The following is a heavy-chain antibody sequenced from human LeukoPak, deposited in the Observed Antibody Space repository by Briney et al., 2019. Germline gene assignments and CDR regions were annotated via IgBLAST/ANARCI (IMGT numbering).Heavy chain of an antibody. CDR2: IYTSGST. J-gene: IGHJ6*02. D-gene: IGHD3-22*01. V-gene: IGHV4-4*07. Sequence: SETLSLTCTVSGGSISSYYWSWIRRPAGKGLEWIGRIYTSGSTNYNPSLKSRVTMSVDTSKNQFSLKLSSVTAADTAVYYCARFWYYYDSSGYGSHGMDVWGQGTTVTLSS. CDR3: ARFWYYYDSSGYGSHGMDV. CDR1: GGSISSYY.